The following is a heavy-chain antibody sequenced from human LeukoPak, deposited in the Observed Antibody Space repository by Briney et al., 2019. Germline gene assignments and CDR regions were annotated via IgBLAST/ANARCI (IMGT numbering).Heavy chain of an antibody. V-gene: IGHV4-4*02. Sequence: PSGTLSLTCAVSGGSISSSNWWSWVRQPPGKGLEWIGEIYHSGSTNYNPSLKSRVTISVDKSKNQFSLKLSSVTAADTAVYYCASPRGIGDSNDAFDIWGQGTRVTVSS. J-gene: IGHJ3*02. CDR3: ASPRGIGDSNDAFDI. CDR1: GGSISSSNW. CDR2: IYHSGST. D-gene: IGHD3-3*01.